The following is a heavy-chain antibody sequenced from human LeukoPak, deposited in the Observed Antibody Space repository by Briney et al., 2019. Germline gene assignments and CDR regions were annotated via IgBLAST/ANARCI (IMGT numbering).Heavy chain of an antibody. V-gene: IGHV1-2*02. CDR3: ARVTQQLVTIYDAFDI. CDR2: INPNSGGT. J-gene: IGHJ3*02. D-gene: IGHD6-13*01. Sequence: ASVKVSCKASGYTFTGYYMHWVRQAPGQGLEWMGWINPNSGGTNYAQKFQGRVTMTRDTSISTAYMELSRLRSDDTAVYYCARVTQQLVTIYDAFDIWGQGTMVTVSS. CDR1: GYTFTGYY.